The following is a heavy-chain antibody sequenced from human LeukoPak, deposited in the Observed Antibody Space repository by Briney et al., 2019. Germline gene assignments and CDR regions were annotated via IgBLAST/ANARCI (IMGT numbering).Heavy chain of an antibody. CDR1: GDSISTSNSY. Sequence: PSETLSLTCTVSGDSISTSNSYWGWIRQPPGKGLEWIGSIYYSGNTYYNASLKSRVTISVDTSKNQFSLKLTSVTAADTAVYYCAKIPQVGIFAVPNFDYWGQGTLVTVS. V-gene: IGHV4-39*01. CDR3: AKIPQVGIFAVPNFDY. J-gene: IGHJ4*02. D-gene: IGHD3-3*01. CDR2: IYYSGNT.